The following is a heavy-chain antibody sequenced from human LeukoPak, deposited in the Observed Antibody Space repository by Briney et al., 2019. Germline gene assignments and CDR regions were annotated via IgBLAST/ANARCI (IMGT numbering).Heavy chain of an antibody. CDR1: GFSFTNSA. V-gene: IGHV1-58*01. Sequence: ASVTVSCKASGFSFTNSAVQWVRQARGQRREGIGWIVVGSGNTNYAQKFQERVTITRDRSTSTAYLELSSLRSEDTAVYYCAADSRQLQPHDAFDIWGQGTMVTVSS. CDR3: AADSRQLQPHDAFDI. CDR2: IVVGSGNT. J-gene: IGHJ3*02. D-gene: IGHD1-1*01.